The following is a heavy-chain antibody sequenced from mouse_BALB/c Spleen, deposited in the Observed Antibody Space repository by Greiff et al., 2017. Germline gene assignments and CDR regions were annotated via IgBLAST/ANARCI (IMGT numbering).Heavy chain of an antibody. Sequence: QVQLKQSGAELVKPGASVKLSCKASGYTFTSYYMYWVKQRPGQGLEWIGEINPSNGGTNFNEKFKSKATLTVDKSSSTAYMQLSSLTSEDSAVYYCTRRGLSSWYFDVWGAGTTVTVSA. J-gene: IGHJ1*01. D-gene: IGHD1-1*01. CDR1: GYTFTSYY. CDR3: TRRGLSSWYFDV. V-gene: IGHV1S81*02. CDR2: INPSNGGT.